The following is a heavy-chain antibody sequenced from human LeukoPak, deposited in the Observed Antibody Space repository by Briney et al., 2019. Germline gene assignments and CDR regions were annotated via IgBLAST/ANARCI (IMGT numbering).Heavy chain of an antibody. CDR3: ARIASGATT. J-gene: IGHJ4*02. Sequence: NTSETLSLTCIVSGGSISSYYWSWIRQPPGKGLEWIGYIYHSGSTNYNPSLKSRVTISVDTSKNQFSLKLTSVTAADTAVYYCARIASGATTWGQGTLVTVSS. CDR1: GGSISSYY. V-gene: IGHV4-59*01. CDR2: IYHSGST. D-gene: IGHD4-17*01.